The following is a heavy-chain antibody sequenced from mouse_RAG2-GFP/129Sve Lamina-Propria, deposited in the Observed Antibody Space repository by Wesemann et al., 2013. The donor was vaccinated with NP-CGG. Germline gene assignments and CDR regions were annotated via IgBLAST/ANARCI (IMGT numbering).Heavy chain of an antibody. CDR3: ARRGLRWSFDY. D-gene: IGHD2-1*01. J-gene: IGHJ2*01. CDR2: ISYSGST. Sequence: EYAGYISYSGSTYYNPSLKSRISITRDTSKNQYYLQLNSVTTEDTATYYCARRGLRWSFDYWGQGTTLTVSS. V-gene: IGHV3-8*01.